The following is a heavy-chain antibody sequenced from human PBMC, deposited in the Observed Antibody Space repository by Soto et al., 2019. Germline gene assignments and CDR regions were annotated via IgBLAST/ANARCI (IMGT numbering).Heavy chain of an antibody. V-gene: IGHV1-69*01. CDR3: AGLQKGYCGGDCPKERAEYFQH. CDR1: GGTFSSYA. J-gene: IGHJ1*01. Sequence: QVQLVQSGAEVKKPGSSVKVSCKASGGTFSSYAISWVRQAPGQGLEWMGGIIPIFGTANYAQKFQGRVTIKENESKSKDYMELRRMRSEDKAVYYCAGLQKGYCGGDCPKERAEYFQHWGQGTLVTVSS. D-gene: IGHD2-21*02. CDR2: IIPIFGTA.